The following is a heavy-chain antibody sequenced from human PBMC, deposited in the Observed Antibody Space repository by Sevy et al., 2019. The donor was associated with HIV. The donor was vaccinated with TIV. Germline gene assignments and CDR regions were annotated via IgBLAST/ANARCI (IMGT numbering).Heavy chain of an antibody. CDR3: ARGYDYGATNWFDP. J-gene: IGHJ5*02. D-gene: IGHD4-17*01. Sequence: SETLSLTCTVSGGSISSGDYYWSWIRQPPGKGLEWIGYIYYSGSTYYNPSLKSRVTISVDTSKNQFSLKLSSVTAADTAVHYCARGYDYGATNWFDPWGQGTLVTVSS. CDR2: IYYSGST. CDR1: GGSISSGDYY. V-gene: IGHV4-30-4*01.